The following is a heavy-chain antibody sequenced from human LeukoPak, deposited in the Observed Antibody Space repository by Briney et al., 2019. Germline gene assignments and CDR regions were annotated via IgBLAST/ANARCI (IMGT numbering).Heavy chain of an antibody. J-gene: IGHJ4*02. CDR3: ARGYDSSGYYPGY. V-gene: IGHV1-2*02. CDR1: GYTFTGYY. CDR2: INPNSGGT. Sequence: ASVKVSCKASGYTFTGYYMHWVRQAPGQGLEWIGWINPNSGGTNYAQKFQGRVTMTRDTSISTAYMELSRLRSDDTAVYYCARGYDSSGYYPGYWGQGTLVTVSS. D-gene: IGHD3-22*01.